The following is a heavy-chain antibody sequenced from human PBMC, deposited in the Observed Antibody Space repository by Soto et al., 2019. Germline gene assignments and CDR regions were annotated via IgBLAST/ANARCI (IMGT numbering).Heavy chain of an antibody. CDR1: GFTVSSNY. J-gene: IGHJ4*02. Sequence: GGSLRLSCAASGFTVSSNYMTWVRQAPGKGLEWVSIIYSGGSTFYADSVKGRFTISRDNSKNTLYLQMNSLRAEDTAVYYCARVGGDPDYSKQVGYSDYWGQGTLVTVSS. CDR2: IYSGGST. CDR3: ARVGGDPDYSKQVGYSDY. V-gene: IGHV3-53*01. D-gene: IGHD4-4*01.